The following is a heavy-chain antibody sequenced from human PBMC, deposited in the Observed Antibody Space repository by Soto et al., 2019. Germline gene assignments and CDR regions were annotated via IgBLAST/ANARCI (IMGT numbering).Heavy chain of an antibody. Sequence: GGSLRLSCAASGFTVSSNYMSWVRQAPGKGLEWASVIYSGGSTYYADSVKGRFTISRDNSKNTLYRQMNSLRAEDTAVYYCARGAPHYGDYEVIDYWGQGTLVTVSS. CDR1: GFTVSSNY. CDR2: IYSGGST. CDR3: ARGAPHYGDYEVIDY. J-gene: IGHJ4*02. V-gene: IGHV3-66*01. D-gene: IGHD4-17*01.